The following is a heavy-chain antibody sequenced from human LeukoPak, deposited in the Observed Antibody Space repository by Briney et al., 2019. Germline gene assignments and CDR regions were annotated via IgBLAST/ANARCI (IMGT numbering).Heavy chain of an antibody. D-gene: IGHD5-12*01. V-gene: IGHV3-21*01. Sequence: GGSLRLSCAASGFAVKSSYMNWVRQAPGKGLEWVSSISTMSNYIFYGDSVKGRFTISRDNAKNSVYLQMNSLRPEDTAVYYCSRDRLGGLDLWGQGTLVTVSS. J-gene: IGHJ5*02. CDR2: ISTMSNYI. CDR1: GFAVKSSY. CDR3: SRDRLGGLDL.